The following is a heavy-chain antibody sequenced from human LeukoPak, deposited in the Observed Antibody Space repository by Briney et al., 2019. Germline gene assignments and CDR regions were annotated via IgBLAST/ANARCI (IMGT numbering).Heavy chain of an antibody. J-gene: IGHJ6*03. CDR2: INHSGST. V-gene: IGHV4-34*01. D-gene: IGHD3-10*01. CDR1: GGSFSGYY. Sequence: SETLSLTCAVYGGSFSGYYWSWIRQPPGKGLEWIGEINHSGSTNYNPSLKSRVTISVDTSKNQFSLKLSSVTAADTAVYYCARGSGSDENYYYMDVWGKGTTVTVSS. CDR3: ARGSGSDENYYYMDV.